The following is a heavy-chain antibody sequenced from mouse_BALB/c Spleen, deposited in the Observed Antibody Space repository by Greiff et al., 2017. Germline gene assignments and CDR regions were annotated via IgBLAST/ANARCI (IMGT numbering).Heavy chain of an antibody. D-gene: IGHD1-1*01. J-gene: IGHJ2*01. V-gene: IGHV14-3*02. CDR3: GRGTTNFFDY. CDR1: GFNIKDTY. Sequence: EVQRVESGAELVKPGASVKLSCTASGFNIKDTYMHWVKQRPEQGLEWIGRIDPANGNTKYDPKFQGKATITADTSSNTAYLQLSSLTSEDTAVYYSGRGTTNFFDYWGQGTTLTVSS. CDR2: IDPANGNT.